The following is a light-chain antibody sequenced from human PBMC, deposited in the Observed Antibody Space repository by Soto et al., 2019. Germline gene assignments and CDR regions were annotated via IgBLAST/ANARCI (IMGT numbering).Light chain of an antibody. V-gene: IGLV2-18*02. CDR1: SSDVGSYNS. Sequence: QSALTQPPSVSGSPGQSVTISCTGTSSDVGSYNSVSWYQQPPGTAPKLMIYDVSKRPSGVPDRFSGSKSGNTASLTISGLQAEDEADYYCSSYTHSTTLVFGGGTKLTVL. J-gene: IGLJ2*01. CDR3: SSYTHSTTLV. CDR2: DVS.